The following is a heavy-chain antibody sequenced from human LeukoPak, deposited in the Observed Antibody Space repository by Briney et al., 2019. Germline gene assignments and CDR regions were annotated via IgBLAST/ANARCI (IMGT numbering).Heavy chain of an antibody. V-gene: IGHV4-61*01. CDR3: ARGTIPQYYFDY. CDR1: GGSVSSGSYY. D-gene: IGHD3-3*01. Sequence: KPSETLSLTCTVSGGSVSSGSYYWSWIRQPPGKGLEWIGYIYYSGSTNYNPSLKSRVTISVDTSKNQFSLKLSSVTAADTAVYYCARGTIPQYYFDYWGQGTLVTVSS. J-gene: IGHJ4*02. CDR2: IYYSGST.